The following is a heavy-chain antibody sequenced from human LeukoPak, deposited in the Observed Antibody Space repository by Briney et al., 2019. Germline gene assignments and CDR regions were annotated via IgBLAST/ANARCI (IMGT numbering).Heavy chain of an antibody. V-gene: IGHV3-15*01. D-gene: IGHD3-9*01. CDR2: IKSKTDGGTT. CDR3: TTVDPYYYYYYGMDV. CDR1: GFTVSSNY. J-gene: IGHJ6*02. Sequence: GGSLRLSCAASGFTVSSNYMSWVRQAPGKGLEWVGRIKSKTDGGTTDYAAPAKGRFTISRDDSKNTLYLQMNSLKTEDTAVYYCTTVDPYYYYYYGMDVWGQGTTVTVSS.